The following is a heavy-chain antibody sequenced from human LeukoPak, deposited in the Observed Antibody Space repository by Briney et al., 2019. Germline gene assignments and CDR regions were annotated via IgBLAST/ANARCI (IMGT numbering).Heavy chain of an antibody. CDR3: ATADKWEPLDY. Sequence: ASVKVSCKVSGVSLSATSIHWVRQAPGQWLEWMGGFDPEDGESIFAQSFQGRFSMTENTSTDTAYMELRSLRLEDTAVYYCATADKWEPLDYWGQGALVTVSS. V-gene: IGHV1-24*01. CDR1: GVSLSATS. D-gene: IGHD1-26*01. J-gene: IGHJ4*02. CDR2: FDPEDGES.